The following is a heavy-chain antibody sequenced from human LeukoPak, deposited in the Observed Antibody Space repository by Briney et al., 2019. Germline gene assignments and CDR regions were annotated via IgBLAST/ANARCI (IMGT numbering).Heavy chain of an antibody. CDR3: ARTMFSNYAFDY. V-gene: IGHV3-48*03. Sequence: PGGSLRLSCAASGFTFSSYEMNWVRQAPGKGLEWVSYISSSGSTIYYADSVKGRFTISRDNAKNSLYLQMNSLRAEDTAVYYCARTMFSNYAFDYWGQGTLVTVSS. D-gene: IGHD4-11*01. CDR2: ISSSGSTI. J-gene: IGHJ4*02. CDR1: GFTFSSYE.